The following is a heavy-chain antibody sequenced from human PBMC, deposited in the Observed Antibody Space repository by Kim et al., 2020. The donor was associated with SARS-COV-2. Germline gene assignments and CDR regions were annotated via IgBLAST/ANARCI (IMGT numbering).Heavy chain of an antibody. V-gene: IGHV3-23*01. J-gene: IGHJ4*02. CDR1: GFTFSSYA. CDR3: AKVGGTYYYDSSGYYFDY. CDR2: ISGSGGST. D-gene: IGHD3-22*01. Sequence: GGSLRLSCAASGFTFSSYAMSWVRQAPGKGLEWVSAISGSGGSTYYADSVKGRFTISRDNSKNTLYLQMNSLRAEDTAVYYCAKVGGTYYYDSSGYYFDYWGPGTLGTVSS.